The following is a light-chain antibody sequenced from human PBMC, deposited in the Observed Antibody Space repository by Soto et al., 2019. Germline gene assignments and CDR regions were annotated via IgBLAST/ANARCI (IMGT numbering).Light chain of an antibody. J-gene: IGKJ4*01. CDR1: QAISAW. CDR2: GTS. Sequence: DIQMTQSPSSVSASIGDRVTITCRASQAISAWLAWYQQKPGKAPNLLIYGTSNLQTGVPSRFSGGGSGAEFTLTISSLQPEDFATYYCQQASISQFTFGGGTKVEIK. CDR3: QQASISQFT. V-gene: IGKV1-12*01.